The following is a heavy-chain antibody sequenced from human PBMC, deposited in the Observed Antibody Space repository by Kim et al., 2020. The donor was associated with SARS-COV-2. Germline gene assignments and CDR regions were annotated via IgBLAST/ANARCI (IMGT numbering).Heavy chain of an antibody. CDR1: GFTFSSYA. CDR2: ISYDGSNR. J-gene: IGHJ5*02. CDR3: ARRGVDTSLVRDNWIDP. Sequence: GGSLRLSCAASGFTFSSYAMHWVRQAPGKGLEWVAVISYDGSNRYYVDSVKGRFTISRDNSKNTLYLQMNSLRAEDTAVYYCARRGVDTSLVRDNWIDPWGQGTLVTVSS. D-gene: IGHD5-18*01. V-gene: IGHV3-30*03.